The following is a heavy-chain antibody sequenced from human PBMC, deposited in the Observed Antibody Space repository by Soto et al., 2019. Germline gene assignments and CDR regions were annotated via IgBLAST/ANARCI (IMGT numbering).Heavy chain of an antibody. D-gene: IGHD3-10*01. CDR2: IIPIFGTA. J-gene: IGHJ5*02. CDR3: ARDRGQYYYGSGRHTGFDP. Sequence: QVQLVQSGAEVKKPGSSVKVSCKASGGTFSSYAISWVRQAPGQGLEWMGGIIPIFGTANYAQKFQGRVTITADESTSTAYMELGSLRSEDTAVYYCARDRGQYYYGSGRHTGFDPWGQGTLVTVSS. V-gene: IGHV1-69*12. CDR1: GGTFSSYA.